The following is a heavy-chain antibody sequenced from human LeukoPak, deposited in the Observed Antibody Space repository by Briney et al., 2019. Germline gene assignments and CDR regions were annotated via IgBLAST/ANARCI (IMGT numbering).Heavy chain of an antibody. CDR1: GFTFDDYG. Sequence: PGGSLRLSCAASGFTFDDYGMSWVRQAPGKGLEWVSGINWNGGSTGYADSVKGRFTISRDNAKNSLYLQMNSLRAEDTALYHCARGSPHSSPLYYYYYYYMDAWGKGTTVTVSS. D-gene: IGHD6-19*01. V-gene: IGHV3-20*01. CDR3: ARGSPHSSPLYYYYYYYMDA. J-gene: IGHJ6*03. CDR2: INWNGGST.